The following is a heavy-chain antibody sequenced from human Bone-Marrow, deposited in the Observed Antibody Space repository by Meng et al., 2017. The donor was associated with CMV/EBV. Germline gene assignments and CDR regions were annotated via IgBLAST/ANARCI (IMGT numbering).Heavy chain of an antibody. CDR2: INPNSGGT. J-gene: IGHJ6*02. CDR3: ARGKNYDFWSGYYTGYYYYGMDV. V-gene: IGHV1-2*02. D-gene: IGHD3-3*01. CDR1: GYTFTGYY. Sequence: ASVKVSCKASGYTFTGYYMHWVRQAPGQGLEWMGWINPNSGGTNYAQKFQGRVTMTRDTSISTAYMELSRLRSDDTAVYYCARGKNYDFWSGYYTGYYYYGMDVWGQGTTVTVSS.